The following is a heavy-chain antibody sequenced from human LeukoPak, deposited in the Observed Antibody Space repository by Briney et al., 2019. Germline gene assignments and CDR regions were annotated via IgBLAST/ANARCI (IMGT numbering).Heavy chain of an antibody. CDR2: IYYSGST. D-gene: IGHD3-22*01. Sequence: SETLSLTCTVSGGSISSSSYYWGWIRQPPGKGLEWIGSIYYSGSTYYNPSLKSRVTISVDTSKNQFSLKLSSVTAADTAVYYCARGRLYFDSSGYPHFDYWGQGTLVTVSS. V-gene: IGHV4-39*07. J-gene: IGHJ4*02. CDR3: ARGRLYFDSSGYPHFDY. CDR1: GGSISSSSYY.